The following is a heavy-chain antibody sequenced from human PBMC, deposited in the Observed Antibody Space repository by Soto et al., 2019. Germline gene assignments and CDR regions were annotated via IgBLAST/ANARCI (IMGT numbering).Heavy chain of an antibody. CDR3: AHRGGATVGLYYFDY. D-gene: IGHD3-16*01. CDR2: IYWHDDK. J-gene: IGHJ4*02. Sequence: SGPTLVNPTQTLTLTCTFSGFSLSTPGVGXNWIRQPPGKALEWLALIYWHDDKRYSPSLKSRLTITKDTSKNQVVLTMANMDPVDTATYYCAHRGGATVGLYYFDYWGQGALVTVSS. V-gene: IGHV2-5*01. CDR1: GFSLSTPGVG.